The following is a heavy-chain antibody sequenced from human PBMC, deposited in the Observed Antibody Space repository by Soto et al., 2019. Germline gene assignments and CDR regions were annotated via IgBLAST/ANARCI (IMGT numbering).Heavy chain of an antibody. D-gene: IGHD2-2*02. J-gene: IGHJ5*02. V-gene: IGHV4-61*01. CDR3: ARGYCSSTICYIWDNWFDP. Sequence: SETLSLTCTVSGGSVSSGSYYWSWIRQPPGKGLEWIGYIYYSGSTYYNPSLKSRVTISVDTSKNQFSLKLSSVTAADTAVYYCARGYCSSTICYIWDNWFDPWGQGTLVTVSS. CDR2: IYYSGST. CDR1: GGSVSSGSYY.